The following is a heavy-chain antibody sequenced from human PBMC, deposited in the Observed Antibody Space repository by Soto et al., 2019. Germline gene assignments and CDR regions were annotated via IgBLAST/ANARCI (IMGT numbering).Heavy chain of an antibody. CDR2: INHSGST. V-gene: IGHV4-34*01. CDR3: ARGGYCSGGSCHMTGMDV. J-gene: IGHJ6*02. D-gene: IGHD2-15*01. Sequence: SETLSLTCAVYGGSFSGYYWSWIRQPPGKGLEWIGEINHSGSTNYNPSLKSRVTISVDTSKNQFSLKLSSVTAADTAVYYCARGGYCSGGSCHMTGMDVWGQGTTVTVSS. CDR1: GGSFSGYY.